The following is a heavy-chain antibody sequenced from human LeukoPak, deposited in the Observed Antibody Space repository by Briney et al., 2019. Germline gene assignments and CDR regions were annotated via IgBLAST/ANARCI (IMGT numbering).Heavy chain of an antibody. CDR1: GFTVSNSY. J-gene: IGHJ4*02. CDR3: ARVGDDYTYDY. D-gene: IGHD3-16*01. V-gene: IGHV3-53*01. CDR2: IYSGGST. Sequence: PGGSLRLSCAASGFTVSNSYMSWVRQAPGKGLEWVSVIYSGGSTYYADSVKGRFTISRDNSKNTLYLQMNSLRAEDTAVYYCARVGDDYTYDYWGQGTLVTVSS.